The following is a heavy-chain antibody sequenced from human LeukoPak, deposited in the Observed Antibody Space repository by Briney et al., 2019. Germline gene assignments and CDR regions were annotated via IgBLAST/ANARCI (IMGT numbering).Heavy chain of an antibody. Sequence: SETLSLTCAVYGGSFTGYYWSWIRQPPGRGLEWIAYMHYSGIQNYNPSLKSRATVSIATSINQFSLRVDSVTAADTAVYYCARHGGSAFYFHHQRAFDIWGQGTVVTVSS. D-gene: IGHD3-10*01. CDR3: ARHGGSAFYFHHQRAFDI. CDR1: GGSFTGYY. CDR2: MHYSGIQ. V-gene: IGHV4-59*08. J-gene: IGHJ3*02.